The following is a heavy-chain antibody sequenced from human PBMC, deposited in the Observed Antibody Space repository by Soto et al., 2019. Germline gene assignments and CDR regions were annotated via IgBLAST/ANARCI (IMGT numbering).Heavy chain of an antibody. CDR1: GFIFSDYL. V-gene: IGHV3-30*03. CDR2: LSFDGTAA. Sequence: QVQLVESGGGVVQPGTSLRLSCKASGFIFSDYLIHWVRQAPGKGLEWLAVLSFDGTAAYYADSTRGRFTISRDIPKSTTYLVINNVRREDTAMYYCARVATRLQSMEVLEYWGQGTLVTVPS. J-gene: IGHJ4*02. D-gene: IGHD2-21*02. CDR3: ARVATRLQSMEVLEY.